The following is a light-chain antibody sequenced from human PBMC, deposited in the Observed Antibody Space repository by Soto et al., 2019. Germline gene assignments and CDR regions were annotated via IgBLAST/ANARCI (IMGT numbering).Light chain of an antibody. V-gene: IGKV3-15*01. J-gene: IGKJ2*01. CDR3: QQYNNWPPYT. CDR1: QSVSSN. CDR2: GAS. Sequence: EIVMTQSPATLSVSPGERATLSCRASQSVSSNLAWYQQKPGQAPRLLIYGASTRATGIPARFSGSGSGTEFTITITTLPSEDFAVYYCQQYNNWPPYTFGQGTKLEIK.